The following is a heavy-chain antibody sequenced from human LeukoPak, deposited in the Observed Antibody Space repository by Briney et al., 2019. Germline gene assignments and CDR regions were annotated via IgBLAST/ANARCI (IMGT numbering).Heavy chain of an antibody. CDR3: ARPTGYSYGIGYMDV. D-gene: IGHD5-18*01. V-gene: IGHV4-39*07. CDR1: GDSISSSSYY. Sequence: SETLSLTCTVSGDSISSSSYYWGWIRQPPGKGLEWIGSIYYSGSTYYNPSLKSRVTISVDTSKNQFSLKLSSVTAADTAVYYCARPTGYSYGIGYMDVWGKGTTVTVSS. J-gene: IGHJ6*03. CDR2: IYYSGST.